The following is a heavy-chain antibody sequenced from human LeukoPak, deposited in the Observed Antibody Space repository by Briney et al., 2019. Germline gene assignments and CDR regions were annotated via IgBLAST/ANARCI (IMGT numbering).Heavy chain of an antibody. Sequence: GGSLRLSCAVSGFTVSTDYMSWVRQAPGKGLEWVSILYSAGTTYYADSVKGRFTISRDNSRNILYLQMNSLRAEDTAVYYCAELGITMIGGVWGKGTTVTISS. CDR2: LYSAGTT. J-gene: IGHJ6*04. CDR3: AELGITMIGGV. V-gene: IGHV3-66*01. D-gene: IGHD3-10*02. CDR1: GFTVSTDY.